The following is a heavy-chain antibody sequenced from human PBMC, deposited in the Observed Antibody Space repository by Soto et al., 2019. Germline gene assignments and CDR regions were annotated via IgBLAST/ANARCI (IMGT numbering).Heavy chain of an antibody. J-gene: IGHJ5*02. CDR2: IIPIFGTA. D-gene: IGHD4-17*01. Sequence: SVKVSCKASGGTFSSYAISWVRQAPGQGLEWMGGIIPIFGTANYAQKFQGRVTITADESTSAAYMELSSLRSEDTAVYYCARRRAIDYRNWFDPWGQGTLVTVSS. V-gene: IGHV1-69*13. CDR3: ARRRAIDYRNWFDP. CDR1: GGTFSSYA.